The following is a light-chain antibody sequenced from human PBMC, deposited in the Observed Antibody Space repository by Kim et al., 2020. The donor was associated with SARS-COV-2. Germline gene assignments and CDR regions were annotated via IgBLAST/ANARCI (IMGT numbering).Light chain of an antibody. J-gene: IGKJ2*01. Sequence: SPGERATLSCRASQSVSNSFLAWYQQKPGQAPRLLIYDGSTRATGIPDRFSGSGSGTDFTLSIRRLEPEDSAVYYCEQYGSSPPYTFGQGTKLEI. V-gene: IGKV3-20*01. CDR1: QSVSNSF. CDR3: EQYGSSPPYT. CDR2: DGS.